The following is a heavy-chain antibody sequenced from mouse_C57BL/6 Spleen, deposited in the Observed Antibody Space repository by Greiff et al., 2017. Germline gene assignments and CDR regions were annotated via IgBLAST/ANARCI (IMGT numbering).Heavy chain of an antibody. Sequence: VQLQQSGPELVKPGASVKMSCKASGYTFTDYDMHWVKQSHGKSLEWIGYINPNNGGTSYNQKFKGKATLTVNKSSSTAYMELRSLTSEDSAVYYCAYGYDVGAMDYWGQGTSVTVSS. CDR3: AYGYDVGAMDY. V-gene: IGHV1-22*01. CDR2: INPNNGGT. D-gene: IGHD2-2*01. J-gene: IGHJ4*01. CDR1: GYTFTDYD.